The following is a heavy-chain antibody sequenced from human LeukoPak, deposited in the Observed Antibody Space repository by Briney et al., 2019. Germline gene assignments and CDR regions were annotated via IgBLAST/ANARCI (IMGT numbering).Heavy chain of an antibody. V-gene: IGHV3-53*01. CDR1: GFTVSSNY. D-gene: IGHD4-17*01. J-gene: IGHJ4*02. CDR3: AKFSNYYGDYGYFDY. CDR2: IYSGGNT. Sequence: GGSLRLSCAASGFTVSSNYMSWVRQAPGKGLEWVSVIYSGGNTYYADSVKGRFTISRDNSKNTLYLQMNSLRVEDTAVYYCAKFSNYYGDYGYFDYWGQGTLVTVSS.